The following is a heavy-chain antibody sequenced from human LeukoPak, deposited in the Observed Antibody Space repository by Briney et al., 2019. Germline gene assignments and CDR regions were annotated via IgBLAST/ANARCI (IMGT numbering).Heavy chain of an antibody. CDR1: GFTFNSYA. V-gene: IGHV3-30*18. D-gene: IGHD2-21*01. CDR3: AKDPHMVAKFYFDS. Sequence: PGGSLRLSCAASGFTFNSYAMHSVRQAPGGGVERVAYISYDGSNRSYADSVKGRFSISRDNSKSTLYLQMGSLRTEDTAVYYCAKDPHMVAKFYFDSWGQGTLVTVSS. J-gene: IGHJ4*02. CDR2: ISYDGSNR.